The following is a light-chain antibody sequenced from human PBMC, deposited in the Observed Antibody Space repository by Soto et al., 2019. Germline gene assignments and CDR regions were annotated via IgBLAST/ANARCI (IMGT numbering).Light chain of an antibody. CDR1: SSNIGAGYD. J-gene: IGLJ1*01. Sequence: QAVVTQPPSVSGAPGQRVTISCTGSSSNIGAGYDVHWYQQLPGTAPKLLIYGNSNRPSGVPDRFSGSKSCTSASLSITGLQAEDEADYYCQSYDSSLSVYVFGTGTKLTVL. CDR3: QSYDSSLSVYV. V-gene: IGLV1-40*01. CDR2: GNS.